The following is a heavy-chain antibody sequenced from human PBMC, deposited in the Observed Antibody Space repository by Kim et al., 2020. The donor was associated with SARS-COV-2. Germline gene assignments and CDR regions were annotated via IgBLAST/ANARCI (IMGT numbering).Heavy chain of an antibody. Sequence: KYAERFKGRVTMTREASISTVYMELSRLKSDDTAVYYCARGANALSAFDLWGQGTMVTVSS. J-gene: IGHJ3*01. V-gene: IGHV1-2*02. CDR3: ARGANALSAFDL.